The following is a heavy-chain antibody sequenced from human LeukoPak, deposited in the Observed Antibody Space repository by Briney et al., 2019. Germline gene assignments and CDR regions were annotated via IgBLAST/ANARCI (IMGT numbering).Heavy chain of an antibody. CDR2: INNDGNRI. CDR3: ARGGLPGGF. D-gene: IGHD7-27*01. J-gene: IGHJ4*02. Sequence: GGSLRLSCAASGFTVSNSRMFWVRQAPGKGLMYVSEINNDGNRIRYVDSVKGRFTISRDGAKNTLFLQMNSLRDDDTAMYYCARGGLPGGFWGQGILVTVSS. V-gene: IGHV3-74*01. CDR1: GFTVSNSR.